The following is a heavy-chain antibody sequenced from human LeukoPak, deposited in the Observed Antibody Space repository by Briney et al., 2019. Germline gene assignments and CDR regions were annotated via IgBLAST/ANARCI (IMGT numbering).Heavy chain of an antibody. Sequence: GGSLRLSCAASGFTFSGSAMHWVRQASGKGLEWVGRIRSKANSYATAYAASVKGRFTISRDDSKNTAYLQMNSLKTEDTAVYYCTRLDIVVVPAANGWGQGTPVTVSS. D-gene: IGHD2-2*01. CDR1: GFTFSGSA. V-gene: IGHV3-73*01. CDR2: IRSKANSYAT. CDR3: TRLDIVVVPAANG. J-gene: IGHJ4*02.